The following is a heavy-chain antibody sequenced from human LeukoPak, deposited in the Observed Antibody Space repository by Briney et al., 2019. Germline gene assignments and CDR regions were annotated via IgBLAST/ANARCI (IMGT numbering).Heavy chain of an antibody. J-gene: IGHJ4*02. CDR1: GFTFSSYA. V-gene: IGHV3-23*01. D-gene: IGHD6-13*01. Sequence: GGSLRLSCAASGFTFSSYAMSWVRQAPGKGLEWVSAISGSGGSTYYTDSVKGRFTISRDNSKNTLYLQMNSLRAEDTAVYCCAKVVAAASPSDYWGQGTLVTVSS. CDR2: ISGSGGST. CDR3: AKVVAAASPSDY.